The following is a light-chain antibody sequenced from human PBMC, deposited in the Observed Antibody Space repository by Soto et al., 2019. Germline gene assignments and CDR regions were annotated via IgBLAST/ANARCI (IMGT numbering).Light chain of an antibody. V-gene: IGKV1-5*03. J-gene: IGKJ2*01. Sequence: DIQMTQSPSALSASVGDRVTITCRARQSISSWLAWYQQKPGRAPKLLIYKASSLESGVPSRFSGSGSGTEFTLTISSLQPDDFATYYCQQYNSYSRTFGQATKLEIK. CDR1: QSISSW. CDR2: KAS. CDR3: QQYNSYSRT.